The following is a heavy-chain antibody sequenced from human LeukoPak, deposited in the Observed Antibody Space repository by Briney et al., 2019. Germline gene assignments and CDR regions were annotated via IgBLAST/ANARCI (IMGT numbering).Heavy chain of an antibody. CDR1: GYTFTSYY. CDR2: INPSGGST. Sequence: ASVKVSCKASGYTFTSYYMHWVRQAPGQGLEWMGIINPSGGSTSYAQKFQGRVTMTRDTSTSTVYMELSSLRSEDTAVYYCASQSTVYYDSSGPFDYWGQGTLVTVSS. V-gene: IGHV1-46*01. J-gene: IGHJ4*02. D-gene: IGHD3-22*01. CDR3: ASQSTVYYDSSGPFDY.